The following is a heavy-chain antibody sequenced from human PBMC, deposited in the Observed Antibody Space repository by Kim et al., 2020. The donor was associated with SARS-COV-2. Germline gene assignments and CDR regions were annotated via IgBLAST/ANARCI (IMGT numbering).Heavy chain of an antibody. J-gene: IGHJ4*02. V-gene: IGHV4-34*01. D-gene: IGHD1-26*01. CDR2: INHSGST. Sequence: SETLSLTCAVYGGSFSGYYWSWIRQPPGKGLEWIGEINHSGSTNYNPSLKSRVTISVDTSKNQFSLKLSSVTAADTAVYYCASGGYSGSYYRRVRFDYWGQGTLVTVSS. CDR1: GGSFSGYY. CDR3: ASGGYSGSYYRRVRFDY.